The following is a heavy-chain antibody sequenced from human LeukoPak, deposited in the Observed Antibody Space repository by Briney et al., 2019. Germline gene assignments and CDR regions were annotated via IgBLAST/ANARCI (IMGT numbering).Heavy chain of an antibody. D-gene: IGHD2/OR15-2a*01. CDR2: ISYDGSNK. CDR1: GFTFSSYA. CDR3: ARDSRFYRNYFDY. Sequence: GGSLRLSCAASGFTFSSYAMHWVRQAPGKGLEWVAVISYDGSNKYYADSVKGRFTISRDNSKNTLYLQMNSLRAEDTAVYYCARDSRFYRNYFDYWGQGTLVTVSS. V-gene: IGHV3-30-3*01. J-gene: IGHJ4*02.